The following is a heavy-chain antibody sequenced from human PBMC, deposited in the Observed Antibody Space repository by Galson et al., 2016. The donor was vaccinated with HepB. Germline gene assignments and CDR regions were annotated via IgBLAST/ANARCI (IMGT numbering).Heavy chain of an antibody. D-gene: IGHD5-18*01. CDR2: ISTDGRTA. CDR3: GAFRGDSSGYGEY. V-gene: IGHV3-74*01. CDR1: GFTFSSYW. J-gene: IGHJ4*02. Sequence: SLRLSCAASGFTFSSYWMHWVRQAPGKGLVWVSRISTDGRTANQADSVKGRFTISRENARNTVYLQMNSLTAEDTAVYYCGAFRGDSSGYGEYWSRGTLVTVSS.